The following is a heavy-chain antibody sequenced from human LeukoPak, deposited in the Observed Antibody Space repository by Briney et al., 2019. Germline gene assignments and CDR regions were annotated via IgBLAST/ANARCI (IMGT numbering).Heavy chain of an antibody. J-gene: IGHJ3*02. V-gene: IGHV3-74*01. CDR1: GFTFSSYA. D-gene: IGHD6-13*01. CDR2: IKTDGSRT. CDR3: ARADSAAGIDDAFDI. Sequence: GGSLRLSCAASGFTFSSYAMSWVRQAPGKGLVWVSRIKTDGSRTNYADSVKGRFTISRDNAKNTLYLQMNSLRAEDTAIYYCARADSAAGIDDAFDIWGQGTMVTVSS.